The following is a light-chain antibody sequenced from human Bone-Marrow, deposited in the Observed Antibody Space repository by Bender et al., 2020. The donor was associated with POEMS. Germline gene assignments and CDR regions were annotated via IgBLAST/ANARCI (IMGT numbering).Light chain of an antibody. CDR2: DVA. CDR3: GSYSDTNTVA. CDR1: SSDVGRYNY. Sequence: QSALTQPASVSGSPGQSITISCTGTSSDVGRYNYVTWYQQHPGKAPKLIIYDVATRPSGVSDRFSGSKSGNTASLAISGRQAEDEADYYCGSYSDTNTVAFGGGTKLTVL. V-gene: IGLV2-14*03. J-gene: IGLJ3*02.